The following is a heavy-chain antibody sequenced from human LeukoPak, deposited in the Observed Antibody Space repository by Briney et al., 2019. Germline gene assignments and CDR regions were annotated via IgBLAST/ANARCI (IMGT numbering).Heavy chain of an antibody. J-gene: IGHJ6*03. CDR2: IYTSGST. CDR3: ARDTIFGVVMTYMDV. V-gene: IGHV4-4*07. D-gene: IGHD3-3*01. Sequence: SETLSLTCTVSGGSISSYYWSWLRQPAGKGLEWIGRIYTSGSTNYNPSLKSRGTISVDTSKKQFSLKLSSVTAADTAVYYCARDTIFGVVMTYMDVWGKGTTVTVSS. CDR1: GGSISSYY.